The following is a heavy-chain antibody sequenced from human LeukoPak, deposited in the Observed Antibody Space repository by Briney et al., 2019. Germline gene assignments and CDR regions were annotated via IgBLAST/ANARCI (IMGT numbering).Heavy chain of an antibody. CDR1: GFTFDDYA. D-gene: IGHD3-10*01. CDR3: AKDDYYGSGSGAFDI. V-gene: IGHV3-9*01. J-gene: IGHJ3*02. CDR2: ISWNSGSI. Sequence: PGGSLRLSCAASGFTFDDYAMHWVRQAPGKGLEWVSGISWNSGSIGYADSVKGRFTISRDNAKNSLYLQMNSLRAEDTALYYCAKDDYYGSGSGAFDIWGQGTMVTVSS.